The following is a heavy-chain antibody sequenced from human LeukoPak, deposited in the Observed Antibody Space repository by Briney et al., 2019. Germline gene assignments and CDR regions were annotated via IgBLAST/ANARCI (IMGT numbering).Heavy chain of an antibody. V-gene: IGHV1-46*01. CDR2: INPSGGST. CDR3: ARGGSGSYYPSTNYYYGMDV. J-gene: IGHJ6*02. Sequence: GASVKVSCKASGYTFTSYYMHWVRQAPGQGLEWMGIINPSGGSTSYAQKFQGRVTMTRDTSTSTVYMELSSLRSEDTAVYYCARGGSGSYYPSTNYYYGMDVWGRGTTVTVSS. D-gene: IGHD1-26*01. CDR1: GYTFTSYY.